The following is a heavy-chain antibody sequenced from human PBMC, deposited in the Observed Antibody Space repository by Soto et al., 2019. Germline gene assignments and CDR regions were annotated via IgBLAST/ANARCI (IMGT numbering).Heavy chain of an antibody. D-gene: IGHD3-9*01. V-gene: IGHV4-34*01. J-gene: IGHJ5*02. CDR3: ARKLEASVRHVEWFSYKWFDP. CDR2: ITFRGVT. CDR1: GDSLSGYA. Sequence: PSETLSLTCDVHGDSLSGYAWSWIRQPPGKGLEWIGEITFRGVTNYHPSLKSRVSMSVDTSKNRISLNVSSVTAADTALYFCARKLEASVRHVEWFSYKWFDPWGPGTLVTVSS.